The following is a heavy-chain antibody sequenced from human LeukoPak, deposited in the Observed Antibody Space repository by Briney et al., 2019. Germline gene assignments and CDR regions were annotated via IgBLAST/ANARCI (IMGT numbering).Heavy chain of an antibody. V-gene: IGHV1-8*01. CDR3: ARGLTAWYYYYYTDV. Sequence: ASVKVSCKASGYTFTSYDINWVRQATGQGLEWMGWMNPNSGNTGYAQKFQGRVTMTRNTSISTAYMELSSLRSEDTAVYYCARGLTAWYYYYYTDVWGKGTTVTVSS. CDR1: GYTFTSYD. CDR2: MNPNSGNT. J-gene: IGHJ6*03. D-gene: IGHD5-18*01.